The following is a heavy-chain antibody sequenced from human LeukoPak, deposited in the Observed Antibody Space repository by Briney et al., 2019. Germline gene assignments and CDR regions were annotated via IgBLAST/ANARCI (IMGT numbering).Heavy chain of an antibody. Sequence: GGSLRLSCAASGFTFTTYAMNWVRQAPGKGLEWVSAVSGSGANTYYADSVKGRFTISRDNSKNTLYLQMNSLRAEDTAVYYCAKARSMTRDFFDYWGQGTLVTVSS. CDR3: AKARSMTRDFFDY. V-gene: IGHV3-23*01. D-gene: IGHD2/OR15-2a*01. J-gene: IGHJ4*02. CDR2: VSGSGANT. CDR1: GFTFTTYA.